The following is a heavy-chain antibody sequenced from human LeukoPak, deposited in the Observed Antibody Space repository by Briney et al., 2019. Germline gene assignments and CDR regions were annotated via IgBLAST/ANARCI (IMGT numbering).Heavy chain of an antibody. Sequence: GASVKVSCKASGYTFTSYGISWVRQAPGQGLEWMGWISAYNGNTNYAQKLQGIVTMTTDTSTSTAYMELRSLRSDDTAVYYCARGYDSSGYYEGFDYWGQGTLVTVSS. CDR1: GYTFTSYG. V-gene: IGHV1-18*01. J-gene: IGHJ4*02. CDR3: ARGYDSSGYYEGFDY. D-gene: IGHD3-22*01. CDR2: ISAYNGNT.